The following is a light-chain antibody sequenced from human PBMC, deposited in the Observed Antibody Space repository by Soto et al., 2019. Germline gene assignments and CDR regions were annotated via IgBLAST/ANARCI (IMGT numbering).Light chain of an antibody. Sequence: QSALTQPRSVSGSPGQSATISCTGTSGDVGGYNYVSWYQQHPGKAPKLMIYDVSKRPSGVPDRFSGSKSGNTASLTISGLQAEDEADYYCCSYAGSYPGFGTGTKVTVL. CDR2: DVS. CDR3: CSYAGSYPG. J-gene: IGLJ1*01. V-gene: IGLV2-11*01. CDR1: SGDVGGYNY.